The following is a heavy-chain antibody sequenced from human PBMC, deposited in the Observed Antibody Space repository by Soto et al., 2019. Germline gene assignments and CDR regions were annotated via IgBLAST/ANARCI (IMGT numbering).Heavy chain of an antibody. V-gene: IGHV1-8*01. Sequence: ASVKVSCKASGYTFTSYDINWVRQATGQGLEWMGWMNPNSGNTGYAQKFQGRVTMTRNTSISTAYMELSSLRSEDTAVYSCAGWGRSAAGTGDYWGQGTLVSVSS. CDR2: MNPNSGNT. CDR3: AGWGRSAAGTGDY. CDR1: GYTFTSYD. D-gene: IGHD6-13*01. J-gene: IGHJ4*02.